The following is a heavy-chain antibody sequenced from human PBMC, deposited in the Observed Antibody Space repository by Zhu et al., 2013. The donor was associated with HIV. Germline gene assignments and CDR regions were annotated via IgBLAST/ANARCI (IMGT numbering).Heavy chain of an antibody. CDR3: ATVDIVVVPAAKYFYYYGMGR. V-gene: IGHV1-69*01. CDR2: IIPIFGTA. CDR1: GGTFSSYA. Sequence: QVQLVQSGAEVKKPGSSVKVSCKASGGTFSSYAISWVRQAPGQGLEWMGGIIPIFGTANYAQKFQGRVTITADESTSTAYMELSSLRSEDTAVYYCATVDIVVVPAAKYFYYYGMGRLGPRDHGHRLL. J-gene: IGHJ6*02. D-gene: IGHD2-2*01.